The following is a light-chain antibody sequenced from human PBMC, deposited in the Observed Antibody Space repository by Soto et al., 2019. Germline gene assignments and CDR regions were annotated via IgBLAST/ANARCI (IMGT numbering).Light chain of an antibody. CDR3: AAWDDSLTGVV. CDR2: IND. V-gene: IGLV1-44*01. Sequence: QSVLTQPPSASGTPGQRVTISCSGSSSNIGSYTVNWYQQLPGAAPKLLIYINDQRPSGVPDRFSGSKSGTSASLAISGLQSEDEADYDCAAWDDSLTGVVFGGGTKLTVL. J-gene: IGLJ2*01. CDR1: SSNIGSYT.